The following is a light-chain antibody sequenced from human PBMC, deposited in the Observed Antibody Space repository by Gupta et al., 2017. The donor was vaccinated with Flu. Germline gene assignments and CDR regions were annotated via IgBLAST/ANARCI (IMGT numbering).Light chain of an antibody. CDR3: QQRTDWLWT. Sequence: GERATLSCRASQRVGTSLAWYQQKPGQAPRLLIYDASNRATGIPARFIGGGSGTYFTLTISSLEPEDFVVYYCQQRTDWLWTFGQGTKVEI. J-gene: IGKJ1*01. V-gene: IGKV3-11*01. CDR2: DAS. CDR1: QRVGTS.